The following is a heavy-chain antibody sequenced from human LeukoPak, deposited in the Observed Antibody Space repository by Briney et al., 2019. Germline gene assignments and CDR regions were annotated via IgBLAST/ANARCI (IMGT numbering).Heavy chain of an antibody. CDR2: ISYDGSNK. CDR1: GFTFSSYA. J-gene: IGHJ6*02. Sequence: PGGSLRLSCAASGFTFSSYAMHWVRQAPGKGLEWVAVISYDGSNKYYADSVKGRFTISRDNSKNTLYLQMNSLRAEDTAVYYCARDPDLDVWGQGTTVTVSS. V-gene: IGHV3-30*14. CDR3: ARDPDLDV. D-gene: IGHD1-14*01.